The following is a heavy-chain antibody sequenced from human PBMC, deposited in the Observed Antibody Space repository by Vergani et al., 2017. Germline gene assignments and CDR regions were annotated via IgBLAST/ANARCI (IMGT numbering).Heavy chain of an antibody. Sequence: QVQLQESGPGLVKPSETLSLPCTVSGGPISSYYWSWIRQPPGKGLEWIGYIYYSGSTNYNPPLKSRVTISVDTSKNQFSLKLSSVTAADTAVYYCARWSGAAGNWFDPWGQGTLVTVSS. D-gene: IGHD3-3*01. CDR3: ARWSGAAGNWFDP. V-gene: IGHV4-59*01. CDR1: GGPISSYY. J-gene: IGHJ5*02. CDR2: IYYSGST.